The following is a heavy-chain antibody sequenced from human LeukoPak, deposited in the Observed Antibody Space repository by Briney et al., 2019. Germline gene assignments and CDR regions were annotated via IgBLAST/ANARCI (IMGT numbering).Heavy chain of an antibody. V-gene: IGHV6-1*01. Sequence: SQTLSLTCELSGGSVSSNSAACNWIRQSPLRGLEWLGRTYYRSKWYNDYAVSVKSRITINPDTSKNQFSLQLNSVTPEDTAVYYCTRGAPVGSSREFDYWGQGTLVTVSS. CDR2: TYYRSKWYN. CDR3: TRGAPVGSSREFDY. CDR1: GGSVSSNSAA. J-gene: IGHJ4*02. D-gene: IGHD5-24*01.